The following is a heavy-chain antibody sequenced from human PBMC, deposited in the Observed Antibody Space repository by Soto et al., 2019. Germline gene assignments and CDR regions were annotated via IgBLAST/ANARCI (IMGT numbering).Heavy chain of an antibody. CDR2: ISARGGST. J-gene: IGHJ4*02. D-gene: IGHD2-2*01. Sequence: LRLSCAASGFTFDSHEMSWVRQAPGKGLEWVSTISARGGSTYYAPSVKGRFTVSRDNSKNTLYLQMSSLRDEDTALYYCAKYCVSTSCYARHFDSWGQGTLVTVSS. CDR1: GFTFDSHE. CDR3: AKYCVSTSCYARHFDS. V-gene: IGHV3-23*01.